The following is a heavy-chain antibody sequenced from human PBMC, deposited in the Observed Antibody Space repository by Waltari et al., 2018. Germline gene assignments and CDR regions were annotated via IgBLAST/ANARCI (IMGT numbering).Heavy chain of an antibody. D-gene: IGHD2-8*01. CDR2: ISSSSSTI. Sequence: GGGLVQPGGSLRLSCAASGFTFSSYSMNWVRQAPGKGLEWVSYISSSSSTIYYADSVKGRFTISRDNAKNSLYLQMNSLRAEDTAVYYCAREGLIVLMVYVPTYYFDYWGQGTLVTVSS. CDR1: GFTFSSYS. CDR3: AREGLIVLMVYVPTYYFDY. V-gene: IGHV3-48*01. J-gene: IGHJ4*02.